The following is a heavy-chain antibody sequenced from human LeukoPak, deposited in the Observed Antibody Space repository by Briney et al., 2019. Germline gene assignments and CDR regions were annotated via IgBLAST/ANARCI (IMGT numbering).Heavy chain of an antibody. CDR2: INPSGGST. Sequence: GASVKVSCKASGYTFTSYYMHWVRQAPGQGLEWMGIINPSGGSTSYAQKFQGRVTMTRDMSTSTVYMELSSLRSEDTAVYYCAILPYSGSYYGSWYYYYYMDVWGKGTTVTVSS. CDR3: AILPYSGSYYGSWYYYYYMDV. CDR1: GYTFTSYY. D-gene: IGHD1-26*01. J-gene: IGHJ6*03. V-gene: IGHV1-46*01.